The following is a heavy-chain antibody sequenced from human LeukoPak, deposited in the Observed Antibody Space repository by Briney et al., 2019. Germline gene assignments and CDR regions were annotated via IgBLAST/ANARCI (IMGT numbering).Heavy chain of an antibody. Sequence: ASVKVSCKASGYTFTDYYMHWVRQAPGQVFEWMGWINPNDGDTNYAQKFQGRVTMTRDTSISTAHMEVSRLRSDDTAVYYCARANFLYCSSTTCLFDYWGQGTLVTVSS. CDR2: INPNDGDT. CDR3: ARANFLYCSSTTCLFDY. CDR1: GYTFTDYY. V-gene: IGHV1-2*02. J-gene: IGHJ4*02. D-gene: IGHD2-2*01.